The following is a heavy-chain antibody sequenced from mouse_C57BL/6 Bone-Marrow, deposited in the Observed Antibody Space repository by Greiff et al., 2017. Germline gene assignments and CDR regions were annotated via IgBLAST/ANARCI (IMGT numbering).Heavy chain of an antibody. J-gene: IGHJ2*01. V-gene: IGHV6-6*01. CDR2: IRNKANNHAT. CDR3: TRRRRTAQATVDY. D-gene: IGHD3-2*02. CDR1: GFTFSDAW. Sequence: EVKLEESGGGLVQPGGSMKLSCAASGFTFSDAWMDWVRQSPEKGLEWVAEIRNKANNHATYYAESVKGRFTISRDDSKSSVYLQMNSVRAEDTGIYYCTRRRRTAQATVDYWGQGTTLTVSS.